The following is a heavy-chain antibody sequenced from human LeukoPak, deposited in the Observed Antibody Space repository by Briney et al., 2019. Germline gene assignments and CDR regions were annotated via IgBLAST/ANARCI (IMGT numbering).Heavy chain of an antibody. CDR2: IIPIFGTA. D-gene: IGHD3-10*01. V-gene: IGHV1-69*13. CDR3: ARDGGSGSYSY. CDR1: GGTFSSYA. Sequence: ASVKVSCKASGGTFSSYAISWVRQAPGQGLEWMGRIIPIFGTANYAQNFQARVTITADESTSTAYMELSSLRSEDTAVYYWARDGGSGSYSYWGQGTLFTVSS. J-gene: IGHJ4*02.